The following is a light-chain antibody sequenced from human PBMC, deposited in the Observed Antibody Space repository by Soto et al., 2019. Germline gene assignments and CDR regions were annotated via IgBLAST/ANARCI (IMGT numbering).Light chain of an antibody. J-gene: IGKJ4*01. CDR1: QRVNSN. V-gene: IGKV3-15*01. Sequence: EIVMTQSPATLSVSPGERATLSCRASQRVNSNLAWYQQKPGQAPRLLIYGASTRATGIPARFSGSGSGTEFTLTISSLQSEDFAVYYCQQYNNWPLTFGGETKVEIK. CDR3: QQYNNWPLT. CDR2: GAS.